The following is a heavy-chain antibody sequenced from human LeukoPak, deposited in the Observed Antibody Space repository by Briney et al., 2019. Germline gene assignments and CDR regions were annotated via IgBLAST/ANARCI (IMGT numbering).Heavy chain of an antibody. CDR3: ARVRGAFDY. CDR2: IYSGGST. D-gene: IGHD5-12*01. CDR1: GFTFSSYS. J-gene: IGHJ4*02. V-gene: IGHV3-53*04. Sequence: TGGSLRLSCAASGFTFSSYSMNWVRQAPGKGLEWVSVIYSGGSTYYADSVKGRFTISRHNSKNTLYLQMNSLRAEDTAVYYCARVRGAFDYWGQGTLVTVSS.